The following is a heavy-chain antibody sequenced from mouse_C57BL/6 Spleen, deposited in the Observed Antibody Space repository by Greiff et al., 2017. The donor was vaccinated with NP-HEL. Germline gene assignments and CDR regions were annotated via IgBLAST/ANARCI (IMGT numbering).Heavy chain of an antibody. D-gene: IGHD1-1*01. CDR2: ISSGSSTI. V-gene: IGHV5-17*01. J-gene: IGHJ4*01. CDR1: GFTFSDYG. CDR3: AREGERIYYGSRDAMDY. Sequence: EVKLVESGGGLVKPGGSLKLSCAASGFTFSDYGMHWVRQAPEKGLEWVAYISSGSSTIYYADTVKGRFTISRDNAKNTLFLQMTSLRSEDTAMYYCAREGERIYYGSRDAMDYWGQGTSVTVSS.